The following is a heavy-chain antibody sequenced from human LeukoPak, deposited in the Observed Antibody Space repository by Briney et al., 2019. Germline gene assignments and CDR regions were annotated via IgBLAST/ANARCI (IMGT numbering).Heavy chain of an antibody. J-gene: IGHJ3*02. CDR2: ISWNSGSI. Sequence: GGSLRLSCGASGFTFDDYDMRWVRQAPGKGLEWVSGISWNSGSIGYADSVKGRFTISRDNAKHSLYLQMNSLRAEDTALYYCAKATGAFDIWGQGTMVTVSS. CDR1: GFTFDDYD. V-gene: IGHV3-9*01. CDR3: AKATGAFDI.